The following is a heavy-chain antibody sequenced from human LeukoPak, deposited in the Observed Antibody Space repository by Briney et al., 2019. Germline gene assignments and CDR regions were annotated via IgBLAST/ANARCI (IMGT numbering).Heavy chain of an antibody. J-gene: IGHJ4*02. CDR1: GGSFSGYY. V-gene: IGHV4-34*01. Sequence: SETLSLTCAVYGGSFSGYYWSWIRQPPGKGLEWIGEIKHSGSTNYNPSLESRVTISVDTSKNQFSLKLSSVTAADTAVYYCASAMIVVAPYYFDYWGQGTLVTVSS. CDR2: IKHSGST. CDR3: ASAMIVVAPYYFDY. D-gene: IGHD3-22*01.